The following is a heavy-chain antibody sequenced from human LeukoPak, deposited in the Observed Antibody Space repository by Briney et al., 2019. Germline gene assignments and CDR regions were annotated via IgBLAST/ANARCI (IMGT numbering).Heavy chain of an antibody. CDR1: GYSFTSYW. CDR2: IDPSDSHT. Sequence: GESLKISCKGSGYSFTSYWISWVRQMPGKGLEWMGRIDPSDSHTNYSPSLQGHVTISADKSISTAYLQWSSLKASDTAMYYCARLGYYDSSGYYYWGREPWSPSPQ. V-gene: IGHV5-10-1*01. D-gene: IGHD3-22*01. CDR3: ARLGYYDSSGYYY. J-gene: IGHJ4*02.